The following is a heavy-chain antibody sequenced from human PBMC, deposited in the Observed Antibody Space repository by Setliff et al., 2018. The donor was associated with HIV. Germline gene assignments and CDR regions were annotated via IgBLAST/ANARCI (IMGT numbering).Heavy chain of an antibody. J-gene: IGHJ3*01. V-gene: IGHV4-4*08. CDR1: GGYMSGYY. Sequence: PSETLSLTCTVSGGYMSGYYWSWIRQPPGKGLEWIGYIYIDGTPNYNPSLNRRVSISVDTAESQFILKLTSVTATDTAVYYCARWGEPALKAFDVWGRGTMVTVSS. CDR2: IYIDGTP. D-gene: IGHD3-16*01. CDR3: ARWGEPALKAFDV.